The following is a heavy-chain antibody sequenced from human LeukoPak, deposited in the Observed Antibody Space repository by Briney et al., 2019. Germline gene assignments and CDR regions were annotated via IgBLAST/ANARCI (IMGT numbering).Heavy chain of an antibody. CDR3: AITQRQKRYSSSWYEAPFDY. D-gene: IGHD6-13*01. J-gene: IGHJ4*02. Sequence: PGGSLRLSCAASGFTFSSYGMHWVRQAPGKGLEWVAVIWYDGSNKYYADSVKGRFTISRDNSKNTLYLQMNSLRAEDTAVYYCAITQRQKRYSSSWYEAPFDYWGQGTLVTVSS. V-gene: IGHV3-33*01. CDR1: GFTFSSYG. CDR2: IWYDGSNK.